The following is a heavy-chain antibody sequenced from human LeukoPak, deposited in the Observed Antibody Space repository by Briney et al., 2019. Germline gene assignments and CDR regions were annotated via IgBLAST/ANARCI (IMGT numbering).Heavy chain of an antibody. CDR2: INHSGST. CDR3: ARGTLVGATPFDY. J-gene: IGHJ4*02. V-gene: IGHV4-34*01. D-gene: IGHD1-26*01. Sequence: PSETLSLTXAVYGGSFSGYYWSWIRQPPGKGMEWIGEINHSGSTNYNPSLKSRVTISVDTSKNQFSLKLSSVTAADTAVYYCARGTLVGATPFDYWGQGTLVTVSS. CDR1: GGSFSGYY.